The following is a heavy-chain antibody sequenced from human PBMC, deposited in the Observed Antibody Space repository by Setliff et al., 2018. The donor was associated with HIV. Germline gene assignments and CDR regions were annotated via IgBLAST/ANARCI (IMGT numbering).Heavy chain of an antibody. V-gene: IGHV1-69*10. Sequence: SVKVSCKASGDTFGSYAISWVRQAPGQGLEWMGGIIPILGMGNHAQKFQGRVTITADKSANTAYMELTSLRPEDPAIYYCATGMGIPQRSTPLYYWGQGTLVTVSS. CDR3: ATGMGIPQRSTPLYY. CDR1: GDTFGSYA. J-gene: IGHJ4*02. D-gene: IGHD1-26*01. CDR2: IIPILGMG.